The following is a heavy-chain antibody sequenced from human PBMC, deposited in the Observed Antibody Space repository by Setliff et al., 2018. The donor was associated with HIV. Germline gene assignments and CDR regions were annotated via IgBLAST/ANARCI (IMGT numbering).Heavy chain of an antibody. Sequence: ASVKVSCKASGYSFTSYGVSWVRQAPGQGLEWMGWISAYNVNTNYAQKLQGRVTMTTDTSTSTAYMELRSLRSDDTAVYYCARVTTPLGWFDPWGQGTLVTVSS. V-gene: IGHV1-18*01. CDR1: GYSFTSYG. D-gene: IGHD7-27*01. CDR2: ISAYNVNT. CDR3: ARVTTPLGWFDP. J-gene: IGHJ5*02.